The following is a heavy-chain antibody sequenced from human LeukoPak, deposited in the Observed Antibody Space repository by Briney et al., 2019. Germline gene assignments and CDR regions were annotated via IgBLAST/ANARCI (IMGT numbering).Heavy chain of an antibody. D-gene: IGHD6-13*01. Sequence: GASVKVSCTASGGTFSSYAISRVRQAPGQGLEWMGGIIPIFGTANYAQKFQGRVTITADESTSTAYMELSSLRSENTAVYYCAVGRQQLVMDYWGQGTLVTVSS. CDR2: IIPIFGTA. CDR3: AVGRQQLVMDY. CDR1: GGTFSSYA. V-gene: IGHV1-69*13. J-gene: IGHJ4*02.